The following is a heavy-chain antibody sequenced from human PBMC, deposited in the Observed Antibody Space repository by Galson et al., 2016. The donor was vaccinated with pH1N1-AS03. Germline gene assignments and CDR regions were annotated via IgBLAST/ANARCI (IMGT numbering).Heavy chain of an antibody. J-gene: IGHJ5*02. CDR3: ATDRFGVPTT. CDR1: TFIARSNY. Sequence: SLRLSCTGSTFIARSNYMSWVRQAPGKGLEWVSVIYHGEAGTSYYADAVEGRFTISRHISTNTVNLQMNNLRVEDTATYYCATDRFGVPTTWGQGTLIIVS. D-gene: IGHD3-16*01. V-gene: IGHV3-53*01. CDR2: IYHGEAGTS.